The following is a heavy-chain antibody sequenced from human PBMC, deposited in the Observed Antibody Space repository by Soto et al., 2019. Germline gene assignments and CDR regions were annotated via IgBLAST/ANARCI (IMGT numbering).Heavy chain of an antibody. Sequence: QVQLVESGGGVVQPGRSLRLSCAASGFTFMVYAMHWVRQAPGKGLEWVAVISYDGRNDYYADSVKGRFTISRDNSRNKLYLQMNSLRVEDTAVYYCALGGIVVTGNSFDSWGQGTLVTVSS. V-gene: IGHV3-30*03. CDR1: GFTFMVYA. D-gene: IGHD3-22*01. CDR3: ALGGIVVTGNSFDS. CDR2: ISYDGRND. J-gene: IGHJ5*01.